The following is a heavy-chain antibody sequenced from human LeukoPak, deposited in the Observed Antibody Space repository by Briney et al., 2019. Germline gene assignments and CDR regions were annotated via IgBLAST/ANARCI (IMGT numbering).Heavy chain of an antibody. J-gene: IGHJ4*02. CDR3: ARVWGMGYTADY. V-gene: IGHV3-33*01. D-gene: IGHD3-16*01. CDR1: GFTYSSHG. Sequence: GTSLRLSCAASGFTYSSHGMHWVRQVPGKGLEWVAVVWYDGSKKYYGDSVKGRFTISRDDSRNTLYLQMESLRVEDTAVYYCARVWGMGYTADYWGQGTLVTVSS. CDR2: VWYDGSKK.